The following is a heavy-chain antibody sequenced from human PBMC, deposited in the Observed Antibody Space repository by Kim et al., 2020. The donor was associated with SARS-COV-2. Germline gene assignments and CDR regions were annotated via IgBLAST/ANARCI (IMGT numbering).Heavy chain of an antibody. CDR2: ISGSGGST. J-gene: IGHJ4*02. Sequence: GGSLRLSCAASGFTFSSYAMSWVRQAPGKGLEWVSAISGSGGSTYYADSVKGRFTISRDNSKNTLYLQMNSLRAEDTAVYYCAKIWIEARNLLYYFDYWGQGALVTVSS. V-gene: IGHV3-23*01. CDR3: AKIWIEARNLLYYFDY. CDR1: GFTFSSYA. D-gene: IGHD2-2*03.